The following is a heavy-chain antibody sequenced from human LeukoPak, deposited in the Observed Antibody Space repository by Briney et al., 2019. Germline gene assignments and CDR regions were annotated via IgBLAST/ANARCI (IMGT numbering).Heavy chain of an antibody. CDR3: ARDRRNTYYYDSSGYSPLDY. J-gene: IGHJ4*02. D-gene: IGHD3-22*01. CDR2: ISAYNGNT. Sequence: ASVKVSCRXSGYTFTSYGISWVRQAPGQGLEWMGWISAYNGNTNYAQKLQGTVTMTTDTSTSTAYMELRSLRSDDTAVYYCARDRRNTYYYDSSGYSPLDYWGQGTLVTVSS. V-gene: IGHV1-18*01. CDR1: GYTFTSYG.